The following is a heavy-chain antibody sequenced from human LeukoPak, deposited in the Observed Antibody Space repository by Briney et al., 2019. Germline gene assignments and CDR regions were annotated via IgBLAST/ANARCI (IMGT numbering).Heavy chain of an antibody. CDR1: GFTFDDYA. Sequence: GGSLRLSCAASGFTFDDYAMHWARQAPGKGLEWVSGISWNSGSIGYADSVKGRFTISRDNAKNSLYLQMNSLRAEDTALYYCAKDRSSSWYEYYFDYWGQGTLVTVSS. J-gene: IGHJ4*02. CDR2: ISWNSGSI. V-gene: IGHV3-9*01. D-gene: IGHD6-13*01. CDR3: AKDRSSSWYEYYFDY.